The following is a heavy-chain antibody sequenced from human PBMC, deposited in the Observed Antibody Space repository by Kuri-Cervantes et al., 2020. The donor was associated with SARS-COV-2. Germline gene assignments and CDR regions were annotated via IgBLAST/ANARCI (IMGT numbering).Heavy chain of an antibody. CDR2: IFAGGST. CDR1: GGSFSGYY. V-gene: IGHV3-53*01. CDR3: ARDGAVAGWEFDY. Sequence: GGSLRLSCAVYGGSFSGYYWSWIRQPPGKGLEWVSIIFAGGSTYYADSVKGRFTISRDNAKNSLYLQMNSLRAEDTAVYYCARDGAVAGWEFDYWGQGTLVTVSS. D-gene: IGHD6-19*01. J-gene: IGHJ4*02.